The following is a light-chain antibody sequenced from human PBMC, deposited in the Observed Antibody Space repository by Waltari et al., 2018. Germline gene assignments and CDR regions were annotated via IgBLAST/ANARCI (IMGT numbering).Light chain of an antibody. V-gene: IGLV3-21*02. J-gene: IGLJ1*01. CDR2: DDN. CDR1: NIGGNS. Sequence: SDVLTQAPSVSVAPGQTARVTCEGNNIGGNSVHWYQQAAGQAPVLVIYDDNARPSGIPGRFSGANSGNTATLTISRVEAGDGADYFCQVWNSKGDYLFGPGTKVTVL. CDR3: QVWNSKGDYL.